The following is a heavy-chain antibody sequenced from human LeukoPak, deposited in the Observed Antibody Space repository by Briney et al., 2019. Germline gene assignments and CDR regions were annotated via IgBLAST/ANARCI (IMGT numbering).Heavy chain of an antibody. D-gene: IGHD5-18*01. CDR2: VKGDGRTT. J-gene: IGHJ4*02. CDR1: GLTFSDFW. V-gene: IGHV3-74*01. CDR3: ATGHSYGYDY. Sequence: GGSLRLSCAAAGLTFSDFWMHWVRQPPGKGLVWVALVKGDGRTTIYADSVKGRFTISRDNAKNTLYLQMNSLRADDSGVYYCATGHSYGYDYWGQGVLVTVSS.